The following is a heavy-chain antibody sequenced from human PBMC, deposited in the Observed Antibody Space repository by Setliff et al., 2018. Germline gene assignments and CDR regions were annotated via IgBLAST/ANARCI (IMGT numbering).Heavy chain of an antibody. CDR1: GASVRSHY. J-gene: IGHJ6*03. CDR3: ARMSGFQYMDV. Sequence: SETLSLTCTVSGASVRSHYWSWIRQPAGKGLEWLGQIYTSWSTNYNPSLKGRATLSIDASKRQFSLKLTSVTAADTAVYYCARMSGFQYMDVWGKGTTVTVSS. D-gene: IGHD3-3*01. CDR2: IYTSWST. V-gene: IGHV4-4*07.